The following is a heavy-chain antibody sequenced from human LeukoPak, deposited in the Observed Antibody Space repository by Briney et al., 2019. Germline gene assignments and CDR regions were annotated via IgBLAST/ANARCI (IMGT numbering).Heavy chain of an antibody. J-gene: IGHJ4*02. V-gene: IGHV3-66*01. CDR2: IHSGGTI. D-gene: IGHD6-19*01. Sequence: GGSPRLSCAASGFTVSSNYMSWVRQAPGKGLEWVSVIHSGGTIYYADSVKGRFTISRDNSKDTLYLQMNSLRADDTAVYYCARDLIGGWPFDYWGQGTLVTVSS. CDR1: GFTVSSNY. CDR3: ARDLIGGWPFDY.